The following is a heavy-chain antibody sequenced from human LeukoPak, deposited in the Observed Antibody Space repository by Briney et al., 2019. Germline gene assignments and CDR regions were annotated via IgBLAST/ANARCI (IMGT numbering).Heavy chain of an antibody. CDR1: GFTFSSYE. V-gene: IGHV3-48*03. Sequence: PGGSLRLSCAASGFTFSSYEMNWVRQAPGKGLEWVSYITSSGSTIYYADSVKGRFTISRDNAKNSLYLQMNSLRAEDTAVYYCAELGITMIGGVWGKGTTVTISS. D-gene: IGHD3-10*02. CDR2: ITSSGSTI. CDR3: AELGITMIGGV. J-gene: IGHJ6*04.